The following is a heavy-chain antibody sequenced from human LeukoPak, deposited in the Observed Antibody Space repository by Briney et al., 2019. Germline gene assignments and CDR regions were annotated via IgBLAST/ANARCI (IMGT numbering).Heavy chain of an antibody. CDR2: IYHSGST. Sequence: SEILSLTCAVSGGSISSGCYSWSWSRQPPGKGLEWIGYIYHSGSTYYNPSLKSRVTISVDRSKNQFSLKLSSVTAADTAVYYCASQSKVTTYFDYWGQGTLVTVSS. CDR1: GGSISSGCYS. D-gene: IGHD4-17*01. J-gene: IGHJ4*02. CDR3: ASQSKVTTYFDY. V-gene: IGHV4-30-2*01.